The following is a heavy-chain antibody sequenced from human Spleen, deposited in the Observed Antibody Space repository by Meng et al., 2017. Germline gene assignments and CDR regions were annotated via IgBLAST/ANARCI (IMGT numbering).Heavy chain of an antibody. V-gene: IGHV5-51*01. CDR3: ARRGGSGWYNY. J-gene: IGHJ4*02. CDR1: GYTFTSYW. Sequence: GESLKISCKASGYTFTSYWIGWVRPMPGRGLEWMGIMYPGDSDTRYSPSFQGQVTISVDKSISTAYLQWSSLKASDTAMYYCARRGGSGWYNYWGQGTLVTVSS. D-gene: IGHD6-19*01. CDR2: MYPGDSDT.